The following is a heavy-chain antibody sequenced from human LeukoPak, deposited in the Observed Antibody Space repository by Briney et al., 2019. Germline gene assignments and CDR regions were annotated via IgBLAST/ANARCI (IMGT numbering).Heavy chain of an antibody. J-gene: IGHJ5*02. CDR3: ARGPYSSSWSNWFDP. V-gene: IGHV4-39*07. Sequence: SETLSLTCTVSGGSISSSSYYWGWIRQPPGKGLEWIGSIYYSGSTYYNPSLKSRVTISVDTSKNQFSLKLSSVTAADTAVYYCARGPYSSSWSNWFDPWGQGTLVTVSS. D-gene: IGHD6-13*01. CDR2: IYYSGST. CDR1: GGSISSSSYY.